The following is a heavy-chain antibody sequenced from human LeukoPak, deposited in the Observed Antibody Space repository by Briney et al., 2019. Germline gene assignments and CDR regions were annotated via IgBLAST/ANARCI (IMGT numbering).Heavy chain of an antibody. V-gene: IGHV3-48*04. CDR2: ISSGGTTI. CDR1: GFTFSSYS. Sequence: GGSLRLSCAASGFTFSSYSMNWVRQAPGRGLEWVSYISSGGTTIYYADSVKGRFTISRDNAKNSLFLQMNRLRAEDAALYFCAREDYGDLGYWGQGTLVTVSS. J-gene: IGHJ4*02. CDR3: AREDYGDLGY. D-gene: IGHD4-17*01.